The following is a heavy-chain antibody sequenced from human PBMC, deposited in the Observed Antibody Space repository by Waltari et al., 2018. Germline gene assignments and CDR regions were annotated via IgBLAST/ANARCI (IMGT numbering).Heavy chain of an antibody. CDR3: ARVRGLAAAGA. CDR2: IYYSGST. J-gene: IGHJ4*02. CDR1: GGSISSSSYY. V-gene: IGHV4-39*07. Sequence: QLQLQESGPGLVKPSETLSLTCTVSGGSISSSSYYWGWIRQPPGKGLEWIGSIYYSGSTYYNPSLKSRVTISVDTSKNQFSRKLSSVTAADTAVYYCARVRGLAAAGAWGQGTLVTVSS. D-gene: IGHD6-13*01.